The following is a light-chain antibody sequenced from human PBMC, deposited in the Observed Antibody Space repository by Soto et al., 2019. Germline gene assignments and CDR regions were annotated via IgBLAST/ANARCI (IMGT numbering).Light chain of an antibody. CDR2: DVS. CDR3: TSYTTSSTLRYV. Sequence: QSVLTQPASVSGSPGQSITISCTGNNSELGGYNYVSWFRQHPGKAPKLVIYDVSNRPSGVSSRFSGSKSGNTASLTISGLQAEDEADYYCTSYTTSSTLRYVFGTGTKVTVL. V-gene: IGLV2-14*01. CDR1: NSELGGYNY. J-gene: IGLJ1*01.